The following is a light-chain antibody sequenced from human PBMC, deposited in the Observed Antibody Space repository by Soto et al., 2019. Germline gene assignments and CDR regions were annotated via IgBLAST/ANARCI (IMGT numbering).Light chain of an antibody. V-gene: IGKV3-15*01. J-gene: IGKJ1*01. CDR1: QSISSN. CDR2: GAS. Sequence: EIVMTQSPVTLSVSPGERATLSCRASQSISSNLAWYQHKPGQAPRLLIFGASTMDTDMTARLSGSGSGTEFTPTIISLQSEAFAVSYCLQHNNWPRTFGQGTKVEVK. CDR3: LQHNNWPRT.